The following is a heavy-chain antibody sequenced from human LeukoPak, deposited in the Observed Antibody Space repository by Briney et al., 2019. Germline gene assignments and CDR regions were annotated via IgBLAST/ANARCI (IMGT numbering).Heavy chain of an antibody. CDR3: AKDGLYFDGSTHIYYFDS. D-gene: IGHD3-9*01. CDR2: ITYNGAST. V-gene: IGHV3-23*01. CDR1: GFSFGGYA. J-gene: IGHJ4*02. Sequence: GGSLRLSCAASGFSFGGYAMTWVRQAPGKGLEWVSSITYNGASTYYLDSVKARFTISRDNSRSTLYLQMDSLTAEDTALYYCAKDGLYFDGSTHIYYFDSWGQGTLVAVSS.